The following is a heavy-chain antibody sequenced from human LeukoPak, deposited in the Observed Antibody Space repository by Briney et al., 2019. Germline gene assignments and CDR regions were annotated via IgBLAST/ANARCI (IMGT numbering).Heavy chain of an antibody. CDR2: ISSSSSYI. J-gene: IGHJ4*02. Sequence: GGSLRLSCAASGFTFSSYSMNWIRQAPGKGLEWVSSISSSSSYIYYADSVKGRFTISRDNAKNSLYLQMNSLRADDTAVYYCASGYSGSSDYWGQGTLVTVSS. CDR3: ASGYSGSSDY. D-gene: IGHD5-12*01. CDR1: GFTFSSYS. V-gene: IGHV3-21*01.